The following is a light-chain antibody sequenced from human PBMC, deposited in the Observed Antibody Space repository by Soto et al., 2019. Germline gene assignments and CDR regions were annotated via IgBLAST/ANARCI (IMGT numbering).Light chain of an antibody. CDR3: SSYAASNKFYFV. CDR2: EVT. V-gene: IGLV2-8*01. CDR1: SSDVGGYNY. Sequence: QSVLTQPPSASGSPGQSVTISCTGTSSDVGGYNYVSWYQQYPGRAPKLMIYEVTKRPSGVPDRFSGSKSGNTASLTVSGVQAEEEADDYCSSYAASNKFYFVFGGGTQLTVL. J-gene: IGLJ3*02.